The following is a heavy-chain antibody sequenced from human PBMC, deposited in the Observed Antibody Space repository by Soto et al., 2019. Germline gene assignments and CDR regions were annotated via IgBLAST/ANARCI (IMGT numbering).Heavy chain of an antibody. V-gene: IGHV4-31*03. CDR3: ARDGYTYGSI. J-gene: IGHJ4*02. D-gene: IGHD5-18*01. CDR2: IYYGGST. Sequence: QVQLQESGPGLVTPSQTLSLTCTVSGGSISSGDYCWSWIRQHPGKGLEWIGCIYYGGSTYDNPSLKSRITISVDTSKSQFSLKLGSVTAADTAVYYCARDGYTYGSIWSQGTLVTVSS. CDR1: GGSISSGDYC.